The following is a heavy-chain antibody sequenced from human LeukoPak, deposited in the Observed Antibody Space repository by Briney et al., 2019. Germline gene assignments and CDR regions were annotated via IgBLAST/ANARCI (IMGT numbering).Heavy chain of an antibody. V-gene: IGHV3-7*01. D-gene: IGHD3-22*01. J-gene: IGHJ3*02. CDR2: INHNGNVN. CDR1: GFTFSSYW. Sequence: GGSLRLSCAASGFTFSSYWMNWARQAPGKGLEWVASINHNGNVNYYVDSVKGRFTISRDNSKNTLYLQMNSLRAEDTAVYYCARVAGSSGYYRAFDIWGQGTMVTVSS. CDR3: ARVAGSSGYYRAFDI.